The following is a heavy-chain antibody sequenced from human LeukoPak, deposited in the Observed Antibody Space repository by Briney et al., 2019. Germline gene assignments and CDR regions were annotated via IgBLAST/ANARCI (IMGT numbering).Heavy chain of an antibody. CDR2: ISYDGSNK. J-gene: IGHJ4*02. Sequence: GGSLRLSCAASGFTFSSYAMHWVRQAPGKGLEWVAVISYDGSNKYYADSVKGRFTISRDNSKNTLYLQMNSLRAEDTAVYYCARDGSEGNYYDSSGYLDYWGQGTLVTVSS. CDR3: ARDGSEGNYYDSSGYLDY. D-gene: IGHD3-22*01. CDR1: GFTFSSYA. V-gene: IGHV3-30-3*01.